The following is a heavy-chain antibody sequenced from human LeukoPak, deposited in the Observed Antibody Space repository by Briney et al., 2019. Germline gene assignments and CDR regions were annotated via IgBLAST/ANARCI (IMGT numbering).Heavy chain of an antibody. D-gene: IGHD2-2*02. CDR2: INHSGST. V-gene: IGHV4-34*01. CDR3: ARIRPAAIQRGKLFDI. J-gene: IGHJ3*02. CDR1: GGSISSYY. Sequence: PSETLSLTCTVSGGSISSYYWSWIRQPPGKGLEWIGEINHSGSTNYNPSLKSRVTISVDTSKNQFSLKLSSVTAADTAVYYCARIRPAAIQRGKLFDIWGQGTMVTVSS.